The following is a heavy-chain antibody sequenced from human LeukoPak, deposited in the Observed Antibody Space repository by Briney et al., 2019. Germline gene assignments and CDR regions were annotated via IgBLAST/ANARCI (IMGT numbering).Heavy chain of an antibody. CDR2: IYYSGST. D-gene: IGHD6-13*01. CDR1: GGSISSYY. CDR3: ARFPGIAAGTLIGVYYFDY. Sequence: SETLSLTCTVSGGSISSYYWSWIRQPPGKGLEWIGYIYYSGSTNYNPSLKSRVTISVDTSKNQFSLKLSSVTAADTAVYYCARFPGIAAGTLIGVYYFDYWGQGTLVTVSS. J-gene: IGHJ4*02. V-gene: IGHV4-59*12.